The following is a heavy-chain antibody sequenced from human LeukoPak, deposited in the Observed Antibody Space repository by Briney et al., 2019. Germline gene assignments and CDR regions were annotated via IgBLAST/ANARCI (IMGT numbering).Heavy chain of an antibody. J-gene: IGHJ4*02. D-gene: IGHD1-26*01. CDR3: AKDPLGWEPSSYFDY. V-gene: IGHV3-23*01. CDR1: GFTFSSYA. CDR2: ISGSGGST. Sequence: GGSLRLSCAASGFTFSSYAMSWVRQAPGKGLEWVSAISGSGGSTYYADSVKGRFTISRDNSKNTLYLQVNSLRAEDTAVYYCAKDPLGWEPSSYFDYWGQGTLVTVSS.